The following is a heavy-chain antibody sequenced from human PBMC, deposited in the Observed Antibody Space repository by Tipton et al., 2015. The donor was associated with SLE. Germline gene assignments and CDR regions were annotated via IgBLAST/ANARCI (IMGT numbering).Heavy chain of an antibody. V-gene: IGHV4-39*02. CDR1: GGSISSSSYY. CDR3: AREGAGYCSGGSCPCDY. D-gene: IGHD2-15*01. Sequence: TLSLTCTVSGGSISSSSYYWGWIRQPPGKGLEWIGSIYYSGSTYYNSSLKSRVTISVDTSKNQFSLKLSSVTAADTAVYYCAREGAGYCSGGSCPCDYWGQGTLVTVSS. CDR2: IYYSGST. J-gene: IGHJ4*02.